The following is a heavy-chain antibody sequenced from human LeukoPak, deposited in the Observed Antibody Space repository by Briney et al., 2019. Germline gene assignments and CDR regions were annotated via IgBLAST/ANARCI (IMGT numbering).Heavy chain of an antibody. J-gene: IGHJ5*02. V-gene: IGHV3-7*01. CDR3: AENLVVVVSATAYNCFDP. D-gene: IGHD2-15*01. CDR2: IKQDGSEK. Sequence: GGALRHSCAASGFTFISYWMSWVRQAPGKGLERVANIKQDGSEKYYVDSVKGRFTISTDNAKNSLYMQMNTLRAEDTAVYYCAENLVVVVSATAYNCFDPWGQGTLVTVSS. CDR1: GFTFISYW.